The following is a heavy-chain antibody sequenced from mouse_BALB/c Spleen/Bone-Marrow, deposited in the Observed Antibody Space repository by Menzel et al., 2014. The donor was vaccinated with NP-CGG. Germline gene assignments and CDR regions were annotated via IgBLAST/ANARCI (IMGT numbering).Heavy chain of an antibody. D-gene: IGHD1-1*01. V-gene: IGHV7-3*02. CDR2: IRNKSNGYTT. Sequence: EVKLQESGGGLVQPGGSLRLSCATSGFTFTDYYMSWVRQPPGKALEWLGSIRNKSNGYTTEYSASVKGRFTISRDNSQSILYLQMNTLRAEDSATYYCARDYYGNIYAMDYWGQGTSVTVSS. CDR3: ARDYYGNIYAMDY. J-gene: IGHJ4*01. CDR1: GFTFTDYY.